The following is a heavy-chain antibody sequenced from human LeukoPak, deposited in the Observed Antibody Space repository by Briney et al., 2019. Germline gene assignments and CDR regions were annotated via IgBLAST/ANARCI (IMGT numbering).Heavy chain of an antibody. D-gene: IGHD3-9*01. Sequence: GGSLRLSCAASGFTFSTYAVSWVRQAPGKGLEWVSAISGSGGSTYYADSVKGRFTISRDNSKNTLYLQMNSLRAEDTAVYYCAKVAVYDILTGGPFDYWGQGTLVTVSS. CDR1: GFTFSTYA. V-gene: IGHV3-23*01. CDR3: AKVAVYDILTGGPFDY. J-gene: IGHJ4*02. CDR2: ISGSGGST.